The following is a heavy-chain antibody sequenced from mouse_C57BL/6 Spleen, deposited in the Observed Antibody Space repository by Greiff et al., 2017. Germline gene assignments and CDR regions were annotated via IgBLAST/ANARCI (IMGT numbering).Heavy chain of an antibody. CDR1: GYSITSGYY. D-gene: IGHD2-3*01. CDR3: AREGDDGYLYYFDY. CDR2: ISYDGSN. V-gene: IGHV3-6*01. Sequence: VQLQQSGPGLVKPSQSLSLTCSVTGYSITSGYYWNWIRQFPGNKLEWMGYISYDGSNNYNPSLKNRISITRDTSKNQFFLKFNSVTTEDTATYYCAREGDDGYLYYFDYWGQGTTLTVSS. J-gene: IGHJ2*01.